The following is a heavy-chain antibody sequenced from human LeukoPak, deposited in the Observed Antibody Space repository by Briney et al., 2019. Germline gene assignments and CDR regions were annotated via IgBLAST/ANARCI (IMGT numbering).Heavy chain of an antibody. CDR3: VRGAYRGFDYKY. CDR1: GFTFSTYS. J-gene: IGHJ4*02. D-gene: IGHD5-12*01. V-gene: IGHV3-21*01. Sequence: GESLRLSCAASGFTFSTYSMNWLRLAPGKGLEWVSSISPDSNYKYYVDSVKGRFTISRDNAKSSLYMQMNSLTAEDTAVYYCVRGAYRGFDYKYWGQGTLVTVAS. CDR2: ISPDSNYK.